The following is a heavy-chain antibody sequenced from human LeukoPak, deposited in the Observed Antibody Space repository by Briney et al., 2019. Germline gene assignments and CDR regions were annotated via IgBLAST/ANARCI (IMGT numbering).Heavy chain of an antibody. CDR1: GFTFSSYV. V-gene: IGHV3-23*01. Sequence: PGGSLRLSCAASGFTFSSYVMSWVRQAPGKGLEWVSSISGSGGSTYYADSVKGRFTISRDNSKNTLYLQMNSLRAEDTAVYYCAKAIHYDYVWGSYRNDAFDIWGQGTMVTVSS. J-gene: IGHJ3*02. CDR3: AKAIHYDYVWGSYRNDAFDI. CDR2: ISGSGGST. D-gene: IGHD3-16*02.